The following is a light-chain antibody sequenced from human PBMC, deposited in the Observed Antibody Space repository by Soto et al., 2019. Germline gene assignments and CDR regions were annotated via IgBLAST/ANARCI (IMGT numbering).Light chain of an antibody. J-gene: IGKJ4*01. CDR2: DAS. CDR1: QDISNY. CDR3: QQSGNLPLT. Sequence: DIQMTQSPSSLSASVGDRVTLTCQASQDISNYLNWYQQKPGKAPKLLIYDASNLETGVPSRFSGSGSGTDFTFTISRLQPEDFATYFCQQSGNLPLTFGGGTKVEIK. V-gene: IGKV1-33*01.